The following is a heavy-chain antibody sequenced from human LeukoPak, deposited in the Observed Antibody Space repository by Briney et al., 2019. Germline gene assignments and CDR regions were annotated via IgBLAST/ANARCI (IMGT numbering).Heavy chain of an antibody. Sequence: SVKVSCKASGGTFSSHAISWVRQAPGQGLEWMGGIIPNFGSANFPQKFQDTVTITTDESTSTAYMELSSLRSVDTAAYYCATSGSVTGNFDYWGQGTLVTVSS. CDR1: GGTFSSHA. D-gene: IGHD6-25*01. CDR3: ATSGSVTGNFDY. CDR2: IIPNFGSA. J-gene: IGHJ4*02. V-gene: IGHV1-69*05.